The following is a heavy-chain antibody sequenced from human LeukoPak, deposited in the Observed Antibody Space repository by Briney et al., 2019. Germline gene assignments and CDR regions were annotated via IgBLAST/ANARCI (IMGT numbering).Heavy chain of an antibody. CDR3: TGSFGELSFFDY. J-gene: IGHJ4*02. CDR1: GFTFGDYG. D-gene: IGHD3-10*01. V-gene: IGHV3-49*04. Sequence: GGSLRLSCTASGFTFGDYGMSWVRQAPGKGLEWVGFIRSKAYGGTTEYAASVKGRFTISRDDSKSIAYLQMNSLKTEDTAVYFCTGSFGELSFFDYWGQGTLVTVSS. CDR2: IRSKAYGGTT.